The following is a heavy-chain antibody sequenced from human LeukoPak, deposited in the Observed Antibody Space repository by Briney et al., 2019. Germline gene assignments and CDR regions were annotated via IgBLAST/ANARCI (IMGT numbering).Heavy chain of an antibody. CDR3: ARAGALYNSLNWFDP. D-gene: IGHD1-20*01. CDR2: INPNSGGT. CDR1: RYTFTGYY. V-gene: IGHV1-2*04. Sequence: ASVKVSCKASRYTFTGYYMHWVRQAPGQGLEWMGWINPNSGGTNYAQKFQGWVTMTRDTSISTAYMELSRLRSDDTAVYYCARAGALYNSLNWFDPWGQGTLVTVSS. J-gene: IGHJ5*02.